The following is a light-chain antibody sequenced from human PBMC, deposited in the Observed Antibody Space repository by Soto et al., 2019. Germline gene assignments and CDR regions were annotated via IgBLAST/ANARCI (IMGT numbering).Light chain of an antibody. CDR2: GAS. CDR1: QSVSSN. CDR3: QQYNIWPRA. Sequence: EVVVTQSPATLSLSPGERATLSCRASQSVSSNLAWYQQKPGQAPRLLIYGASTRATGIPARFSGSGSGTEFTPTISSLQLEDLAVYYCQQYNIWPRAFGQGTRWKSN. V-gene: IGKV3-15*01. J-gene: IGKJ1*01.